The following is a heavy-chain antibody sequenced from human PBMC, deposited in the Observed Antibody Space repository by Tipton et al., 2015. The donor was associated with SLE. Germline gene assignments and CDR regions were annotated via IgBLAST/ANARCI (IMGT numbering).Heavy chain of an antibody. V-gene: IGHV4-59*08. Sequence: TLSLTCIVSGGSISGNYWSWIRQPPGKRLEWIGYIDQIGSANYNPSLQSRVTISVGKSTTQFSLKLTSVTAADSAIYYCARHAYDFGRGFYHHFFDVGGQGTIIPVSS. J-gene: IGHJ3*01. CDR1: GGSISGNY. D-gene: IGHD3-3*01. CDR3: ARHAYDFGRGFYHHFFDV. CDR2: IDQIGSA.